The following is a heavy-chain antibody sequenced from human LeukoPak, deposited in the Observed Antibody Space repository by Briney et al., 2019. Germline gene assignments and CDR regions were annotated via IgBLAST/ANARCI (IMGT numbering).Heavy chain of an antibody. CDR2: INHSGST. D-gene: IGHD2-15*01. J-gene: IGHJ4*02. Sequence: PSETLSLTCAVYGGSFSGYYWSWIRQPPGKGLEWIGEINHSGSTNYNPSLKSRVTISVDTSKNQFSLKLSSVTAADTAVYYCARDRYCSGGSCSIDYWGQGTLVTVSS. CDR3: ARDRYCSGGSCSIDY. V-gene: IGHV4-34*01. CDR1: GGSFSGYY.